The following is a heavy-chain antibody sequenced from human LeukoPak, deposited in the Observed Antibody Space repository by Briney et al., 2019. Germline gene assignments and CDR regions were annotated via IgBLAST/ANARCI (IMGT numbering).Heavy chain of an antibody. Sequence: GGSLTLSCAPSGFTVSSNYMSWVRQAPGKGLEWVSIIYSGGSTYYADSVNGRFTISRHNSKNTLYLQMNSLRAEDTAVYYCARGPLGSGSGDYWGQGTLVTVSS. CDR1: GFTVSSNY. D-gene: IGHD5-12*01. CDR2: IYSGGST. J-gene: IGHJ4*02. V-gene: IGHV3-53*04. CDR3: ARGPLGSGSGDY.